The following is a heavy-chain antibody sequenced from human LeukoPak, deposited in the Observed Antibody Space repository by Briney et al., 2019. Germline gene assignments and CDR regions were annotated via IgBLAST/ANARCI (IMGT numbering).Heavy chain of an antibody. CDR3: AKDERFLEWLLFSYFDY. D-gene: IGHD3-3*01. CDR1: GFTFSSYG. V-gene: IGHV3-30*02. J-gene: IGHJ4*02. CDR2: IRYDGSNK. Sequence: GGSLRLSCAASGFTFSSYGMHWVRQAPGKGLEWVAFIRYDGSNKYYADSVKGRFTISRDNSKNTLYLQMNSLRAEDTAVYYCAKDERFLEWLLFSYFDYWGQGTLVTVSS.